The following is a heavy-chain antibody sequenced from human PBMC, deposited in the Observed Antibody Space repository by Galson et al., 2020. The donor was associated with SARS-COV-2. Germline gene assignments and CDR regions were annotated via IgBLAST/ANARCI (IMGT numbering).Heavy chain of an antibody. CDR1: GYTLTELS. CDR3: ATGSPWGRDNWFDP. J-gene: IGHJ5*02. D-gene: IGHD7-27*01. Sequence: ASVKVSCKVSGYTLTELSMNWVRQAPGKGLEWMGGFDPEDGETIYAQKFQGRVTMTEDTSTDTAYMELSSLRSEDTAVYYCATGSPWGRDNWFDPWGQGTLVTVSS. CDR2: FDPEDGET. V-gene: IGHV1-24*01.